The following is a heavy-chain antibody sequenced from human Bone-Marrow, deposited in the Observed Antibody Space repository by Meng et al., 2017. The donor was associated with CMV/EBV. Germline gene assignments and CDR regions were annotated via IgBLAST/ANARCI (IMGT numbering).Heavy chain of an antibody. CDR3: AREDSSGYSYYFDY. D-gene: IGHD3-22*01. J-gene: IGHJ4*02. CDR1: GYTFNTYG. V-gene: IGHV1-69*04. Sequence: VQSGVEMKEPGASVKVSCKASGYTFNTYGISWFRQAPGQGLEWMGRIIPILGIANYAQKFQGRVTITADKSTSTAYMELSSLRSEDTAVYYCAREDSSGYSYYFDYWGQGTLVTVSS. CDR2: IIPILGIA.